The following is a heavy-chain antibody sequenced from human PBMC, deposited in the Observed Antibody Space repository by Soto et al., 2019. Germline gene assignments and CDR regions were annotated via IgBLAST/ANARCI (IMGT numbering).Heavy chain of an antibody. Sequence: QVQLVQSGTEVKKPGASVKVSCKAPGYSFPSYGISWVRQAPGQGLEWMGWISIHNRNTYYAEKFQGRVTMTADTSTTTAHLELRSLRSDDTAVYYCARGESLWEWGQGTLVTVSS. D-gene: IGHD3-16*01. CDR2: ISIHNRNT. V-gene: IGHV1-18*01. CDR1: GYSFPSYG. J-gene: IGHJ4*02. CDR3: ARGESLWE.